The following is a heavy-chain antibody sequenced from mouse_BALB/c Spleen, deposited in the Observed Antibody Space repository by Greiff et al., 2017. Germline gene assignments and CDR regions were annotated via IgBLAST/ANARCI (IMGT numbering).Heavy chain of an antibody. V-gene: IGHV14-3*02. CDR3: ARSGVRHVYYAMDD. CDR2: IDPANGNT. Sequence: VQLQQSGAELVKPGASVKLSCTASGFNIKDTYMHWVKQMPEQGLEWIGRIDPANGNTKSDPKFQGKATITADTSSNTAYLQLSSLTSENTAVYYCARSGVRHVYYAMDDWGQGTSVTVSS. D-gene: IGHD2-14*01. CDR1: GFNIKDTY. J-gene: IGHJ4*01.